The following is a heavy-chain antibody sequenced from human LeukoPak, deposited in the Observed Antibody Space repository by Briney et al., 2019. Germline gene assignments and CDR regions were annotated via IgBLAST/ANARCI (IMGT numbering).Heavy chain of an antibody. J-gene: IGHJ4*02. CDR1: GFTFRSYG. D-gene: IGHD3-10*01. V-gene: IGHV3-30*02. CDR2: IRYDGSNK. Sequence: SGGSLRLSCAASGFTFRSYGMHWVRQAPGKGLEWVAFIRYDGSNKYYADSVKGRFTISRDNAKNSLYLQMNSLRAEDTAVYYCARIVGVYGSGSYYYYFDYWGQGTLVTVSS. CDR3: ARIVGVYGSGSYYYYFDY.